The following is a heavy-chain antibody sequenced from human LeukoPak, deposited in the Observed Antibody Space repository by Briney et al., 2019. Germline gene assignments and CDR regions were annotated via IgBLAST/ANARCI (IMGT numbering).Heavy chain of an antibody. V-gene: IGHV5-51*01. Sequence: GESLKVSCKGSGYSINNYWIGWVRQMPGKGLEWMGIIYPADSDIRYSPSFQGQVTISADKSISTAYLQWSSLKASDTAMYYCVRPLEGGVVGGYWGQGTLVTVSS. CDR1: GYSINNYW. J-gene: IGHJ4*02. CDR3: VRPLEGGVVGGY. CDR2: IYPADSDI. D-gene: IGHD1-26*01.